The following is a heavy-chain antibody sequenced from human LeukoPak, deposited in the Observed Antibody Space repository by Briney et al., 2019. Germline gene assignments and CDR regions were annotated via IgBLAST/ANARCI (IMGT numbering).Heavy chain of an antibody. CDR3: AKGLMATYYDFWSGYFLDY. V-gene: IGHV3-33*06. J-gene: IGHJ4*02. CDR2: IWYDGSNK. Sequence: GGSLRLSCAASGFTFSSYGMHWVRQAPGKGLEWVAVIWYDGSNKYYADSVKGRFTISRDNSKNTLYLQMNSLRAEDTAVYYCAKGLMATYYDFWSGYFLDYWGQGTLVTVSS. D-gene: IGHD3-3*01. CDR1: GFTFSSYG.